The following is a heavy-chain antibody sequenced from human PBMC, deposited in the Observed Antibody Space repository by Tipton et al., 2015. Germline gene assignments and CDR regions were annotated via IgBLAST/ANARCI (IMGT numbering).Heavy chain of an antibody. J-gene: IGHJ4*02. CDR2: IFYDGST. Sequence: GLVKPSETLSLTCTVSSGSISRSYWSWIRQPPGKGLEWIGYIFYDGSTNYNPSLKSRLTISVDTSKNQFSLKLSSVTAADTAVYYCARRFSHSSSWTFDYWGQGTLVTVSS. V-gene: IGHV4-59*08. CDR3: ARRFSHSSSWTFDY. CDR1: SGSISRSY. D-gene: IGHD6-13*01.